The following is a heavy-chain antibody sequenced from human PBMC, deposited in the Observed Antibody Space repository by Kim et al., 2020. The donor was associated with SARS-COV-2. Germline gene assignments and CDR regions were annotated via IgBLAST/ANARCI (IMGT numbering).Heavy chain of an antibody. CDR1: GYTLTELS. J-gene: IGHJ4*02. D-gene: IGHD7-27*01. Sequence: ASVKVSCKVSGYTLTELSMHWVRQAPGKGLEWMGGFDPADGEMIYAQKFEGRVTMTEDASTDTAHMELSSLRSEDTAVYYCATPSNWDLGAGGAFDSWGQGTLVTVSS. CDR3: ATPSNWDLGAGGAFDS. V-gene: IGHV1-24*01. CDR2: FDPADGEM.